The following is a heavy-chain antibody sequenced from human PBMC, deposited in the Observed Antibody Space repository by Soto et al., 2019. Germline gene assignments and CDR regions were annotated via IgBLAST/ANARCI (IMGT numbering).Heavy chain of an antibody. Sequence: TSETLSLTCAVSGYSISSGYYWGWIRQPPGKGLEWIGSIYHSGSTYYNPSLKSRVTISVDTSKNQFSLKLSSVTAADTAVYYCAVVSPTASIDYWGQGTLVTVSS. CDR2: IYHSGST. CDR1: GYSISSGYY. V-gene: IGHV4-38-2*01. CDR3: AVVSPTASIDY. J-gene: IGHJ4*02. D-gene: IGHD2-15*01.